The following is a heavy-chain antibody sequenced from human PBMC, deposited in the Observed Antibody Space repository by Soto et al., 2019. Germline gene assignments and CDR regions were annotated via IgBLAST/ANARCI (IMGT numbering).Heavy chain of an antibody. D-gene: IGHD3-22*01. V-gene: IGHV1-69*13. CDR2: IIPIFGTA. CDR1: GGTFSSYA. J-gene: IGHJ4*02. Sequence: SVKVSCKASGGTFSSYAISWVRQAPGQGLERMGGIIPIFGTANYAQKFQGRVTITADESTSTAYMELSSLRSEDTAVYYCARLPSLNTYYYDSSGHWGQGTLVTVSS. CDR3: ARLPSLNTYYYDSSGH.